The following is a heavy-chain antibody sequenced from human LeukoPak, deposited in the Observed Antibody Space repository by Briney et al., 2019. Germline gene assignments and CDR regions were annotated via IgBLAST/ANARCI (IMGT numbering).Heavy chain of an antibody. Sequence: GGSLRLPCAVSGLTLSEYWMHWVRQDAGKGLVWVAGISKDGGSTDYADFVKGRCTISRDNAKNMLYLQMNSLTVDDTAVYYCTSGIGTYDYWGLGAQVTVSS. V-gene: IGHV3-74*01. CDR3: TSGIGTYDY. CDR1: GLTLSEYW. CDR2: ISKDGGST. J-gene: IGHJ4*02. D-gene: IGHD1-26*01.